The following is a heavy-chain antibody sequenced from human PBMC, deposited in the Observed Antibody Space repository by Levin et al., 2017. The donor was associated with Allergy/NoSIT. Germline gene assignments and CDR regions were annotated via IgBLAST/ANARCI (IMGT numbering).Heavy chain of an antibody. CDR1: GGTFSTYG. Sequence: SVKVSCKASGGTFSTYGFSWVRQAPGQGLEWMGRILPILDVTTYAQKFQGRVTITADKSTSTAYMELTSLRSEDTAVYYCARDYYYDTSGFQNWFDPWGQGTLVTISS. CDR2: ILPILDVT. CDR3: ARDYYYDTSGFQNWFDP. D-gene: IGHD3-22*01. J-gene: IGHJ5*02. V-gene: IGHV1-69*04.